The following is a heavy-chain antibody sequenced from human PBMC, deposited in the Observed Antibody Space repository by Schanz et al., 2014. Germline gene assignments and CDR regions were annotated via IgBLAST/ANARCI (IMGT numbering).Heavy chain of an antibody. D-gene: IGHD3-16*01. CDR3: AKDLYNYGIFDS. Sequence: EVQLVESGGGLVQPGGSLRLSCAASGFIFSNSWMSWVRQAPGKGLEWVANIKQDGSEKYYVDSVKGRFTISRDNSMNTLHLQMDGLRVEDTAVYYCAKDLYNYGIFDSWGQGTLVTVSS. J-gene: IGHJ5*01. V-gene: IGHV3-7*03. CDR2: IKQDGSEK. CDR1: GFIFSNSW.